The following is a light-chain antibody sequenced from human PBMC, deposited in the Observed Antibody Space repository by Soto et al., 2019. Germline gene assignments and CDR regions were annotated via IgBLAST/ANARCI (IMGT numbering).Light chain of an antibody. J-gene: IGLJ1*01. CDR3: CSYAGSSYV. CDR1: SSDVGSYNL. Sequence: QSVLTQPASVSGSPGQSITISCTGTSSDVGSYNLVSWYQQHPGKAPKLMIYEVSKRPSGVSNRFSGSKSGNTASLTISGLQAEDEADYYCCSYAGSSYVFRTGTKLTVL. V-gene: IGLV2-23*02. CDR2: EVS.